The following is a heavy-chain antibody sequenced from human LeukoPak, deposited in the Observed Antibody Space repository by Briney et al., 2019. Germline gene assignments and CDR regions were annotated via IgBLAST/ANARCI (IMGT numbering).Heavy chain of an antibody. CDR1: GYTFTSYG. J-gene: IGHJ4*02. CDR3: ARAAPTYCGGDCYFDY. CDR2: ISAYNGNT. D-gene: IGHD2-21*02. V-gene: IGHV1-18*01. Sequence: GASVKVSCKASGYTFTSYGISWVRQAPGQGLEWMGWISAYNGNTNYAQKLQGRVTMTTDTSTSTAYMELRSLRYDDTAVYYCARAAPTYCGGDCYFDYWGQGTLVTVSS.